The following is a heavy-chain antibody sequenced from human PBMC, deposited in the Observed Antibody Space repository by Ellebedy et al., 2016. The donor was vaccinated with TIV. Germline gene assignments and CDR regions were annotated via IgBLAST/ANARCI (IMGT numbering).Heavy chain of an antibody. CDR1: GFTLRSHA. CDR3: ARGGGCGSGDCWAFDY. CDR2: VNSVSTSM. Sequence: GESLKISCAAFGFTLRSHAMNWVRQAPGKGLEWVSAVNSVSTSMFYADSVKGRFTISRDNAKNTLYLQMNSLRAEDTAVYYCARGGGCGSGDCWAFDYWGQGTLVAVSS. D-gene: IGHD2-21*02. V-gene: IGHV3-21*01. J-gene: IGHJ4*02.